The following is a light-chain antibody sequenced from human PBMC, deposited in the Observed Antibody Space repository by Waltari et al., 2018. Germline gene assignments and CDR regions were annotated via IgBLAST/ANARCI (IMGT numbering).Light chain of an antibody. Sequence: DIVLTQSPGTLALSPGERATLSCRASQRVGRALAWYQQKPGQAPRLLIDDTSTRATGISDKFSGSGSGTDFSLTISRVEPEDFAVYFCQMYVRLPVTFGQGTKVEVK. V-gene: IGKV3-20*01. CDR2: DTS. CDR3: QMYVRLPVT. J-gene: IGKJ1*01. CDR1: QRVGRA.